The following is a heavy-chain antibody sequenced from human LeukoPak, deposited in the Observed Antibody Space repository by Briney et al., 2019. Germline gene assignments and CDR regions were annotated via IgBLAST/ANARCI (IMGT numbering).Heavy chain of an antibody. CDR1: GFTFSSYA. CDR2: ISGSGSST. D-gene: IGHD3-16*02. J-gene: IGHJ4*02. CDR3: AKGEYDYVWGSYRPDY. Sequence: GGSLRLSCAASGFTFSSYAMSWVRQAPGKGLEWVSAISGSGSSTYYADSVKGRFTISRDNSKNTLYLQMNSLRAEDTAVYYCAKGEYDYVWGSYRPDYWGQGTLVTVSS. V-gene: IGHV3-23*01.